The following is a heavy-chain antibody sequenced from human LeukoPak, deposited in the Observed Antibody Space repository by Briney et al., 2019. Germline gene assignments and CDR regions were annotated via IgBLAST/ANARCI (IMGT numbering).Heavy chain of an antibody. CDR1: GFTFSSYS. J-gene: IGHJ4*02. Sequence: GGSLRLSCAASGFTFSSYSMHWVRQAPGKGLEWVAVISYDGSNKYYADSVKGRFTISRDNSKNALYLQMNSLRAEDTAVYYCATVVTDFDYWGQGTLVTVSS. CDR3: ATVVTDFDY. V-gene: IGHV3-30*03. CDR2: ISYDGSNK. D-gene: IGHD4-23*01.